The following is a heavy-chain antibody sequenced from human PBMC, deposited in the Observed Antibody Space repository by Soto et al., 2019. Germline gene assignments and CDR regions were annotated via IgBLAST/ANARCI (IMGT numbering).Heavy chain of an antibody. Sequence: GGSLRLSCAASGFTFSSYGMHWVRQAPGKGLEWVAVISYDGSNKYYADSVKGRFTISRDNSKNTLYLQMNSLRAEDTAVYYCAKDGYYYGSSGYYCDYWGQGTLVTVSS. CDR3: AKDGYYYGSSGYYCDY. V-gene: IGHV3-30*18. J-gene: IGHJ4*02. CDR2: ISYDGSNK. CDR1: GFTFSSYG. D-gene: IGHD3-22*01.